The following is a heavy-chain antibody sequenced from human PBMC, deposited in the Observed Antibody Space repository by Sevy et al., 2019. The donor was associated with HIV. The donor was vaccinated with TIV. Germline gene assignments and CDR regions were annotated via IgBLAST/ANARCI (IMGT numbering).Heavy chain of an antibody. J-gene: IGHJ4*02. V-gene: IGHV3-30*04. CDR1: GFPFGSYS. CDR2: ISYDGDNK. D-gene: IGHD2-21*02. Sequence: GGSLRLSCAASGFPFGSYSMHWVRHAAGKGLEWVAVISYDGDNKLYADSVKGRFTISRDNSKDTLFLQMNSLTPEDTAVYYCARGGGYCGGDCYSIDYWGQGALVTVSS. CDR3: ARGGGYCGGDCYSIDY.